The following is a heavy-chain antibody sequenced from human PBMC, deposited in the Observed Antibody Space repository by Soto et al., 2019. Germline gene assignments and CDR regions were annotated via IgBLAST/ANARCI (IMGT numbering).Heavy chain of an antibody. D-gene: IGHD2-15*01. J-gene: IGHJ4*02. CDR2: INPYNGKT. V-gene: IGHV1-18*01. CDR1: GYIFSTHG. CDR3: ARVQIVVVVGGTPADY. Sequence: QVQLEQSGAEVKKSGASVKVSCNASGYIFSTHGINWVRQAPGQGLEWMGWINPYNGKTNYAQKFQGRVTMTTETSRKTAYMELRSLRSDDTAVYYCARVQIVVVVGGTPADYWGQGTLVTVSS.